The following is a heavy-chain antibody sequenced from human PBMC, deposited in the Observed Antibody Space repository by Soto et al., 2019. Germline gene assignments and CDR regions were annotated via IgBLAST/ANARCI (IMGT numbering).Heavy chain of an antibody. V-gene: IGHV3-49*03. D-gene: IGHD6-13*01. Sequence: GGSLRLSCTASGFTFGDYAMSWFRQAPGKGLEWVGFIRSKAYGGTTEYAASVKGRFTISRDDSKSIAYLQMNSLKTEDTAVYYCTSMAAAPYYYYYMDVWGKGTTVTVSS. J-gene: IGHJ6*03. CDR2: IRSKAYGGTT. CDR1: GFTFGDYA. CDR3: TSMAAAPYYYYYMDV.